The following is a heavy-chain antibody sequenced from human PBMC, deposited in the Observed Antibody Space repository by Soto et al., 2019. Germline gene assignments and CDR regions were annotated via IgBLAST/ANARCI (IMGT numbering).Heavy chain of an antibody. J-gene: IGHJ4*02. CDR3: ARGRYGDY. V-gene: IGHV1-18*01. D-gene: IGHD1-1*01. CDR1: GYTFTSYG. Sequence: QVHLVQSGAEVKKPGASVKVSCKGSGYTFTSYGITWVRQAPGQGLEWMGWISAHNGNTDYAQKVQGRVTVTRDTSTSTAYMELRRLRSAGTAVYYCARGRYGDYWGQGALVTVSS. CDR2: ISAHNGNT.